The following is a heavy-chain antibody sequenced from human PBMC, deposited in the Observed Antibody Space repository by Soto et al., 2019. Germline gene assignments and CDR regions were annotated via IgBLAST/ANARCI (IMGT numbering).Heavy chain of an antibody. J-gene: IGHJ4*02. CDR2: IYSGGTT. V-gene: IGHV3-66*01. D-gene: IGHD6-6*01. CDR3: XXXXXXXXYRSSGALGL. Sequence: EVQLVESGGTLVQPGGSLRLSCAASGFTVSSHYMHWVRRAPGKGLEWVSVIYSGGTTYYAGSVRGRFTISRDNSKNTXXXXXXXXXXXXXXXXXXXXXXXXXXYRSSGALGLWGQGTLVTVSS. CDR1: GFTVSSHY.